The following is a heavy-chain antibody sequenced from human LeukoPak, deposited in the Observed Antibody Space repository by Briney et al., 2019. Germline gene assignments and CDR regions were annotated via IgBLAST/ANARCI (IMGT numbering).Heavy chain of an antibody. CDR2: VSPSHTTR. Sequence: ASVKLSCKASGYTFRQYSISWVRQAPGKGFEWMGWVSPSHTTRVYAQEFKGRVTMTADTYTDTVYMELTSLRFDDTAVYFCARDYILPLETDNGDGFAIWGQGTVVTVPS. V-gene: IGHV1-18*01. D-gene: IGHD3-3*02. CDR1: GYTFRQYS. CDR3: ARDYILPLETDNGDGFAI. J-gene: IGHJ3*02.